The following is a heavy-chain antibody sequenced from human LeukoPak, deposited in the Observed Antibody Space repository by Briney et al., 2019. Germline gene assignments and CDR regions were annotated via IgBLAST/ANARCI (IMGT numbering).Heavy chain of an antibody. CDR2: MNPNSGNT. CDR1: GYTFTSYD. D-gene: IGHD6-6*01. J-gene: IGHJ4*02. CDR3: ARGPHLSELVPFDY. V-gene: IGHV1-8*03. Sequence: ASVKVSCKASGYTFTSYDINWVRQATGQGLEWMGWMNPNSGNTGYAQKFQGRVTITRNTSISTAYMELSSLRSEDTAVYYCARGPHLSELVPFDYWGQGTLVTVSS.